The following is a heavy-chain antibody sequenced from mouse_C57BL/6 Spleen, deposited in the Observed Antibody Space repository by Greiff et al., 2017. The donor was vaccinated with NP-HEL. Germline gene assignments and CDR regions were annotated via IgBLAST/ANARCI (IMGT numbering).Heavy chain of an antibody. D-gene: IGHD1-1*01. CDR2: IYPGSGNT. J-gene: IGHJ3*01. V-gene: IGHV1-76*01. Sequence: VQLQQSGAELVRPGASVKLSCKASGYTFTDYYINWVKQRPGQGLEWIARIYPGSGNTYYNEKFKGKATLTAEKSSSTAYMQLSSLTSEDSAVYFCARDYYGSEGFFAYWGQGTLVTVSA. CDR3: ARDYYGSEGFFAY. CDR1: GYTFTDYY.